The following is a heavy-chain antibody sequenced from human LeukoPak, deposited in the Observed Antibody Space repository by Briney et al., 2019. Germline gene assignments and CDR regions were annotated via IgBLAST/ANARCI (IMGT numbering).Heavy chain of an antibody. V-gene: IGHV3-30*18. Sequence: GGSLRLSCAASGFTFSSYGMHWVRQAPGKGLEWVAIISYDGSNKFYADSVRGRFSISRDNSKNTLYLQMNSLRAEDTAVYYCAKGGGSGGPILRGYFDFWGQGTLVTVSS. J-gene: IGHJ4*02. CDR2: ISYDGSNK. CDR3: AKGGGSGGPILRGYFDF. CDR1: GFTFSSYG. D-gene: IGHD3-10*01.